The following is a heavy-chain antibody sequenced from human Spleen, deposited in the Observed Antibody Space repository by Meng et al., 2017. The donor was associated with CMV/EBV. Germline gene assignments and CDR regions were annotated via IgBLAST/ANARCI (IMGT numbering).Heavy chain of an antibody. Sequence: LKISCAASGYTFEDYGMSWVRQAPGKGLEWVGFIRSKAYGGTTEYAASVKGRFTISRDNARNTVYLQMNSLTAEDTAVYYCATELAAGYWGQGALVTVSS. J-gene: IGHJ4*02. CDR1: GYTFEDYG. CDR2: IRSKAYGGTT. D-gene: IGHD6-13*01. CDR3: ATELAAGY. V-gene: IGHV3-49*04.